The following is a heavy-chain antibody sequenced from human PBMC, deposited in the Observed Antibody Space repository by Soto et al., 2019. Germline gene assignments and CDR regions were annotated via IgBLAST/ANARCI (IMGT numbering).Heavy chain of an antibody. V-gene: IGHV4-4*07. D-gene: IGHD5-12*01. CDR2: IYPSGST. Sequence: SETLSLTCTVSGGSISGHSWIWIRQPAGKGLEWIGHIYPSGSTSYNPSRRSRVTMSLDTSSNQIFLNLTSVTAADTAVFYCVRGRSYSVYDFWGPGTLVTVSS. J-gene: IGHJ4*02. CDR1: GGSISGHS. CDR3: VRGRSYSVYDF.